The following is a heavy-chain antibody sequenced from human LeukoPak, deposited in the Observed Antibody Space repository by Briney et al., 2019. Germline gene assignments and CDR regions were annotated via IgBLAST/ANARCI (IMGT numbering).Heavy chain of an antibody. CDR2: IIPILGIA. J-gene: IGHJ3*02. Sequence: SVKVSCKASGGTFSSYAISWVRQAPGQGLEWMGRIIPILGIANYAQKFQGRVTITADKSTSTAYMELSSLRSEDTAVYYCARARTIHYYDSSGSDAFDIWGQGTMVTVSS. V-gene: IGHV1-69*04. CDR1: GGTFSSYA. CDR3: ARARTIHYYDSSGSDAFDI. D-gene: IGHD3-22*01.